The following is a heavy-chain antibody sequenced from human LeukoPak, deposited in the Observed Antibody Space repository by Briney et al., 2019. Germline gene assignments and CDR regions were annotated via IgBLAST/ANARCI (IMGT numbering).Heavy chain of an antibody. CDR1: RFTFNTFG. CDR3: RAATKYRDYYYDY. Sequence: GGSLRLSCAASRFTFNTFGMHWVRQAPGKGLEWVAVISSDGSNKYYADSVKGRFTISRDNSKDTLYLQMSSLTIEDTAVYYCRAATKYRDYYYDYWGQGTLDTVSS. D-gene: IGHD3-22*01. V-gene: IGHV3-30*03. CDR2: ISSDGSNK. J-gene: IGHJ4*02.